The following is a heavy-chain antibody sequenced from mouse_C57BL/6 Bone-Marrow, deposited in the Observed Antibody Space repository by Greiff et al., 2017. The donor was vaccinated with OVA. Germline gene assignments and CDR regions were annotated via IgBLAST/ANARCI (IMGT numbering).Heavy chain of an antibody. CDR1: GFTFSSYG. Sequence: EVNVVESGGDLVKPGGSLKLSCAASGFTFSSYGMSWVRQTPDKRLEWVATISSGGSYTYYPDSVKGRFTISRDNAKNTLYLQMSSLKSEDTAMYYCVRQGPGGMDYWGQGTSVTVSS. J-gene: IGHJ4*01. CDR3: VRQGPGGMDY. D-gene: IGHD3-3*01. V-gene: IGHV5-6*01. CDR2: ISSGGSYT.